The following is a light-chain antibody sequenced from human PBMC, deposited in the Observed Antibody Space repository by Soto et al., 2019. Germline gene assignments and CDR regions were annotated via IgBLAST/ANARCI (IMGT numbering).Light chain of an antibody. CDR2: KAS. Sequence: DIQMTQSPSTLSASVGDGVTITCRASQTITTSLAWYQQKPGKAPKLLIYKASSLESGVPSRFSGSGSGTEFTLTISSLQPDDFATYYCQQYDGYSVRTFGQGTKVEI. CDR1: QTITTS. CDR3: QQYDGYSVRT. J-gene: IGKJ1*01. V-gene: IGKV1-5*03.